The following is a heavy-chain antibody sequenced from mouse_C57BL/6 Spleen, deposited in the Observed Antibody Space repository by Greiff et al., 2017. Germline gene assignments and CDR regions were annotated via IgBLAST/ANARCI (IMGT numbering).Heavy chain of an antibody. D-gene: IGHD1-1*01. CDR3: ATDYYGSRFAY. CDR1: GYTFTSYW. Sequence: QVQLQQPGAELVMPGASVKLSCKASGYTFTSYWMHWVKQRPGQGLEWIGEIDPSDSYTNYNQKFKGKSTLTVDKSSSTAYMQLSSLTSEDSAVYYFATDYYGSRFAYWGQGTLVTVSA. V-gene: IGHV1-69*01. J-gene: IGHJ3*01. CDR2: IDPSDSYT.